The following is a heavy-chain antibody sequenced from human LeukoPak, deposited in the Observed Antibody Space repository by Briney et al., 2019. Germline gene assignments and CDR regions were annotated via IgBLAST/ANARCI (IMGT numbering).Heavy chain of an antibody. J-gene: IGHJ4*02. Sequence: SVNVSCKASGGTFSSYAISWVRQAPGQGLEWMGGIIPIFGTANYAQKFQGRVTITADESTSTAYMELSSLRSEDTAVYYCANFPVGATTFSSEDYWGQETLVTVSS. V-gene: IGHV1-69*13. D-gene: IGHD1-26*01. CDR3: ANFPVGATTFSSEDY. CDR2: IIPIFGTA. CDR1: GGTFSSYA.